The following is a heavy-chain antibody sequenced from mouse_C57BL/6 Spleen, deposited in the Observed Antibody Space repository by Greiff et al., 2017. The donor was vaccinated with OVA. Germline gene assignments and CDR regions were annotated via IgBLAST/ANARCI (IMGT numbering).Heavy chain of an antibody. CDR1: GYTFTDYY. V-gene: IGHV1-26*01. Sequence: VQLQQSGPELVKPGASVKISCKASGYTFTDYYMNWVKQSHGKSLEWIGDINPNNGGTSYNQKFKGKATLTVDKSSSTAYMELRSLTSEDSAVYYCAADSSGSYYFDYWGQGTTLTVSS. CDR3: AADSSGSYYFDY. D-gene: IGHD3-2*02. CDR2: INPNNGGT. J-gene: IGHJ2*01.